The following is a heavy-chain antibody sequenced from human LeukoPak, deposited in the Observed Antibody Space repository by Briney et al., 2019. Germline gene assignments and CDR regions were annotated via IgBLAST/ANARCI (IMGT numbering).Heavy chain of an antibody. CDR2: ISGSGGST. CDR1: GITLSSFA. J-gene: IGHJ4*02. V-gene: IGHV3-23*01. CDR3: TNESPFLDY. Sequence: GGSLRLSCAASGITLSSFAMIWVRQAPGKGLEWVSVISGSGGSTYYADSVKGRFTISRDNSKNTVYLQMNSLRAEDTAVYYCTNESPFLDYWGQGTLVTVSS.